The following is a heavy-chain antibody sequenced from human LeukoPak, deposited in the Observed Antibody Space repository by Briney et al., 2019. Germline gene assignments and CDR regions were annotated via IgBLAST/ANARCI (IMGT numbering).Heavy chain of an antibody. CDR3: ARDSSGYYSNDAFDI. CDR1: GFTFSRHG. CDR2: ISNVGSRK. V-gene: IGHV3-30*03. Sequence: GRSLRLSCAPSGFTFSRHGMHWVRQAPGKGLEWVAIISNVGSRKYYAHSVEGRFTISRDNAKNSLYLQMNSLRAEDTAVYYCARDSSGYYSNDAFDIWGQGTMVTVSS. D-gene: IGHD3-22*01. J-gene: IGHJ3*02.